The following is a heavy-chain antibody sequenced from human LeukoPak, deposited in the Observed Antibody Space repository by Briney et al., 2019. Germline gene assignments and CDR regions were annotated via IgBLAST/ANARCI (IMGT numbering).Heavy chain of an antibody. CDR1: GXTFSSYA. V-gene: IGHV3-23*01. Sequence: GGSLRLSCAASGXTFSSYAMSWVRQAPGKGLEWVSAISGGGSSTYYADSVKGRFTISRDNSKNTLYLQMNSLRAEDTAVYYCAKDRSRSSGWYRGDYWGQGTLVTVSS. D-gene: IGHD6-19*01. CDR3: AKDRSRSSGWYRGDY. J-gene: IGHJ4*02. CDR2: ISGGGSST.